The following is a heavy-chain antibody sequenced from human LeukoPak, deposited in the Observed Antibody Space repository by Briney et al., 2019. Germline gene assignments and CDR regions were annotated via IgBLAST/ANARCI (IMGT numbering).Heavy chain of an antibody. CDR3: ARGRRGKYSPYFYYHMDV. CDR2: THYSGST. Sequence: SETLSLTCNVSGDSVSTGLHYYSWIRQHPGKGLEWIGCTHYSGSTHYKSSLRSRLIISLDTSKNQVSLKVTSVTAADTAVYYCARGRRGKYSPYFYYHMDVWGTGTPVTVSS. D-gene: IGHD1-26*01. CDR1: GDSVSTGLHY. J-gene: IGHJ6*03. V-gene: IGHV4-31*03.